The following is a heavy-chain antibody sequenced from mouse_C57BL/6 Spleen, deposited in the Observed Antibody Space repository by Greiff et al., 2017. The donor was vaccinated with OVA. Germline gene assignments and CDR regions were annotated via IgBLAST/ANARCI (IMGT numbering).Heavy chain of an antibody. CDR3: ARGVYYGNYGAMDY. CDR1: GYTFTSYW. Sequence: QVQLQQPGAELVRPGSSVQLSCKASGYTFTSYWMHWVKQRPIQGLEWIGNIDPSDSETHYNQKFKDKATLTVDKSSSTAYMQLSSLTSEDSAVYYCARGVYYGNYGAMDYWGQGTSVTVSS. D-gene: IGHD2-1*01. J-gene: IGHJ4*01. CDR2: IDPSDSET. V-gene: IGHV1-52*01.